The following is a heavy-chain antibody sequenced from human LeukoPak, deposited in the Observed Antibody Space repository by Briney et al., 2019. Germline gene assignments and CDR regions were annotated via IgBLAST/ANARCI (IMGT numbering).Heavy chain of an antibody. V-gene: IGHV4-39*07. J-gene: IGHJ4*02. CDR2: FYCTGST. CDR1: GGSISSGSYY. D-gene: IGHD3-22*01. CDR3: ASASYYASSGYYYAPNF. Sequence: SETLSLTCTVSGGSISSGSYYWGWIRQPPGKGLEWIGSFYCTGSTSYNPSLKSRVTISVDTSKNQFSLKLNSVTAADTAVYYCASASYYASSGYYYAPNFWGQGTLVTVSS.